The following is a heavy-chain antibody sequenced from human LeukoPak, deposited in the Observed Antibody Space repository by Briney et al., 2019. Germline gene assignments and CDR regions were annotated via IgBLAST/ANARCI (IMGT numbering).Heavy chain of an antibody. CDR1: GGSISISNYY. J-gene: IGHJ5*02. V-gene: IGHV4-39*07. CDR3: ARSPQGTATTANWLDP. D-gene: IGHD4-17*01. CDR2: MSYSGRT. Sequence: NPSETLSLTCTVSGGSISISNYYWGWIRQPPGKGLEWIGSMSYSGRTYYNPSLKTRVTVSLDTSKNQFSLNLISVTAADTAVYYCARSPQGTATTANWLDPWSQGTLVTVSS.